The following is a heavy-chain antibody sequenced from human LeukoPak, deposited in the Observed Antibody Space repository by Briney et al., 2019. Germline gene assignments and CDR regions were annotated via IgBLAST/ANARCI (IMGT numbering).Heavy chain of an antibody. CDR2: INPDGSST. CDR3: ARVPRNYYGSGSALDY. V-gene: IGHV3-74*03. J-gene: IGHJ4*02. D-gene: IGHD3-10*01. Sequence: GGSLRLSCAASGFTFSNYWMHWVRQAPGKGLVWVSRINPDGSSTTYADSVKGRFTVSRDNAKNTLYLQMNGLRAEDTAVYYCARVPRNYYGSGSALDYWGQGTRVTVSA. CDR1: GFTFSNYW.